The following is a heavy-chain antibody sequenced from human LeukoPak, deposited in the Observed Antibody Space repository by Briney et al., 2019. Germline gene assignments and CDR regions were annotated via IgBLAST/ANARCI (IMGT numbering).Heavy chain of an antibody. CDR3: AKPLYMTTVPRGGFDS. J-gene: IGHJ4*02. V-gene: IGHV3-23*01. D-gene: IGHD4-17*01. CDR2: VNGDGDST. Sequence: PGGSLRLSCAASGFTFNNYAMSWVRQPPGKGLEWVSAVNGDGDSTYYADSVKGRFTISRDNSKNTLSLQMNSLRAEDTAIYYCAKPLYMTTVPRGGFDSWGQGALVTVSS. CDR1: GFTFNNYA.